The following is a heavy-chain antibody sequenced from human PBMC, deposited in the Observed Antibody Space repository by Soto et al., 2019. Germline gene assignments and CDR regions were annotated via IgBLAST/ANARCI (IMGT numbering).Heavy chain of an antibody. CDR1: GFTFSSYA. J-gene: IGHJ4*02. V-gene: IGHV3-23*01. CDR3: AKDSSGWYVGRSVLDY. D-gene: IGHD6-19*01. Sequence: GGSLRLSCAASGFTFSSYAISWVRQAPWKGLEWVSAISGSGVSTYYADSVKGRFTISRDNSKNTLYLQMNSLRAEDTAVYYCAKDSSGWYVGRSVLDYWGQGTLVTVCS. CDR2: ISGSGVST.